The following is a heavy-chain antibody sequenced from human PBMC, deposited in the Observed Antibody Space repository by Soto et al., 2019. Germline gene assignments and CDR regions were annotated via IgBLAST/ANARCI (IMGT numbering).Heavy chain of an antibody. CDR1: GFTFSSYG. V-gene: IGHV3-30*03. CDR3: VAGQYFFDY. D-gene: IGHD6-19*01. CDR2: ISYAGSNK. J-gene: IGHJ4*02. Sequence: QVQLVESGGGVVQPGRSLRLSCAASGFTFSSYGMQWVRQAPGKGLEWVAVISYAGSNKFYADSVKDRFTISRDKSKNTLCLQPNSLRADDTAVYYCVAGQYFFDYCGQGTLATVSS.